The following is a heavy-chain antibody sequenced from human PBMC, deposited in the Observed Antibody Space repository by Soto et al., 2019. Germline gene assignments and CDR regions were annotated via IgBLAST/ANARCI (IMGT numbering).Heavy chain of an antibody. J-gene: IGHJ6*02. D-gene: IGHD5-18*01. V-gene: IGHV1-18*01. CDR2: ISAYNGNT. CDR1: GYTFTSYG. Sequence: QVQLVQSGAEVKKPGASVKVSCKASGYTFTSYGISWVRQAPGQGLEWMGWISAYNGNTNYAQKLQGRVTMTTDTSTSTADMELRSLRSDDTAVYYCAREYSPRGYYYYGMDVWGQGTTVTVSS. CDR3: AREYSPRGYYYYGMDV.